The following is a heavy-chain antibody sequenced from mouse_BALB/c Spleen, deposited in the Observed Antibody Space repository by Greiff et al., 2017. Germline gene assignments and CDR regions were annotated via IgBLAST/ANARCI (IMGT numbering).Heavy chain of an antibody. V-gene: IGHV3-6*02. CDR2: ISYDGSN. Sequence: ESGPGLVKPSQSLSLTCSVTGYSITSGYYWNWIRQFPGNKLEWMGYISYDGSNNYNPSLKNRISITRDTSKNQFFLKLNSVTTEDTATYYCAKYWDRFDYWGQGTTLTVSS. CDR1: GYSITSGYY. J-gene: IGHJ2*01. CDR3: AKYWDRFDY. D-gene: IGHD4-1*01.